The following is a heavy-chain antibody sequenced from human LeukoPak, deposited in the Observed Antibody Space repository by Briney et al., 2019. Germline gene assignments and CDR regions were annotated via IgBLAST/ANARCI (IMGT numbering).Heavy chain of an antibody. Sequence: GGSLRLSCAASGFTFSDHYMDWVRQAPGKGLEWDGRARNKANSYTTEYAASVKGRFTISRDDSKNSLYLQMNSLKTEDTAVYYCARGGRGTWPWYFDDWGQRTLVTVSS. CDR3: ARGGRGTWPWYFDD. CDR2: ARNKANSYTT. D-gene: IGHD1-26*01. CDR1: GFTFSDHY. J-gene: IGHJ4*02. V-gene: IGHV3-72*01.